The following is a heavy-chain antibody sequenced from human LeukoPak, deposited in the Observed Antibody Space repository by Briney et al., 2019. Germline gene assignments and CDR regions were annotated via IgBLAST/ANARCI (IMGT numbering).Heavy chain of an antibody. D-gene: IGHD4-17*01. CDR2: IYPGYSDT. J-gene: IGHJ5*02. CDR1: GYSFTSYW. CDR3: ARRGGAYGPYNWFDP. V-gene: IGHV5-51*01. Sequence: GESLKISCKGSGYSFTSYWIGWVRQMPGKGLEWMGSIYPGYSDTRYSPSFQGQVTISADKSISTAYLQWSSLKASDTAMYYCARRGGAYGPYNWFDPWGQGTLVTVSS.